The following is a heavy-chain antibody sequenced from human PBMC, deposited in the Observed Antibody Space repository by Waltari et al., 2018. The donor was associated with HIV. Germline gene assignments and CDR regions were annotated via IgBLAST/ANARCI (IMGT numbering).Heavy chain of an antibody. CDR3: ARAYYDFWSGTGSSGNWFDP. Sequence: QVQLQESGPGLVKPSQTLSLTCTVSGGSIRSGSYYWSWLRPPAGKGLELIGRIYTSGSTNDNPSLKSRVTISVDTSKNQFSLKLRSVTAADTAVYYCARAYYDFWSGTGSSGNWFDPWGQGTLVTVSS. CDR1: GGSIRSGSYY. J-gene: IGHJ5*02. CDR2: IYTSGST. V-gene: IGHV4-61*02. D-gene: IGHD3-3*01.